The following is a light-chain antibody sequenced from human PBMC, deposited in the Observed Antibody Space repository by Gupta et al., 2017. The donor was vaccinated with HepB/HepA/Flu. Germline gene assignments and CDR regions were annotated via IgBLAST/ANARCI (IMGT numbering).Light chain of an antibody. J-gene: IGLJ2*01. CDR2: STT. CDR3: LLYYSGVRV. Sequence: QTVVTQQPSMAGHPVGTVTLTCGSSAGAVTSDNYANWIQQRPGQTPRPLIYSTTNKHSWTPARFSGSILGNKAALTLSGVQPDDEAEYYCLLYYSGVRVFGGVTKLTVL. CDR1: AGAVTSDNY. V-gene: IGLV7-43*01.